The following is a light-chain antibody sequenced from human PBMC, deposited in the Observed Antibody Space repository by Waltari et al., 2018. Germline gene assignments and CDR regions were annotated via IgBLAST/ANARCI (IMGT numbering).Light chain of an antibody. CDR3: LQHNSYPFT. CDR1: QGISSY. CDR2: AAT. Sequence: DIQMTQSPSSLSASVGDTVTITCRASQGISSYLNWFQQKPGKAPKLLIYAATTLQSGVPSRVSGSGSGTEFTLTISSLQPEDFAAYYCLQHNSYPFTFGPGTKLDIK. V-gene: IGKV1-17*01. J-gene: IGKJ3*01.